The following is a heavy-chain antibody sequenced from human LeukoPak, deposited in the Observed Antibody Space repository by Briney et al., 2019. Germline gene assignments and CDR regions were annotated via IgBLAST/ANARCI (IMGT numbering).Heavy chain of an antibody. Sequence: GGSLRLSRTASGFIFADYPMSWVRQAPGKGLEWVGFIRSKAYGGTTEYAASVKGRFTISRHESKSIAYLQMNSLKTEDTGVYYCASSRRRDVVVVPAPDYWGQGTLVTVSS. D-gene: IGHD2-2*01. J-gene: IGHJ4*02. V-gene: IGHV3-49*04. CDR3: ASSRRRDVVVVPAPDY. CDR2: IRSKAYGGTT. CDR1: GFIFADYP.